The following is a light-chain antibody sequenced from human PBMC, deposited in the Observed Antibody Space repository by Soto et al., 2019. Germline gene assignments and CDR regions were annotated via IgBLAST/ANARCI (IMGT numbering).Light chain of an antibody. CDR2: SAS. J-gene: IGKJ4*01. Sequence: DIQMTQSPPSLSASVGDRITITCRASQSISPYLNWYQQKPGKAPQLLIYSASTMPTGVPSRFSGSGSGTDFALTITSLQPEDLAAYYCQQCNSCPPTFGGGTKVEIK. CDR1: QSISPY. CDR3: QQCNSCPPT. V-gene: IGKV1-39*01.